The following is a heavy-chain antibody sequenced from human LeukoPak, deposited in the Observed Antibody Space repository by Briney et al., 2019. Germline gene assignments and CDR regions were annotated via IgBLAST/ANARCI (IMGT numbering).Heavy chain of an antibody. J-gene: IGHJ4*02. Sequence: GGSLRLSGAASGFTFDEYAMHWVRHAPGKGLEWVSGIGWDSGGIVYADSVKGRFTISRDNAKKSLFLQMNSLRAEDTAFYYCAKGGGWFYYFDFWGQGSLVTVSS. CDR3: AKGGGWFYYFDF. CDR1: GFTFDEYA. V-gene: IGHV3-9*01. CDR2: IGWDSGGI. D-gene: IGHD6-19*01.